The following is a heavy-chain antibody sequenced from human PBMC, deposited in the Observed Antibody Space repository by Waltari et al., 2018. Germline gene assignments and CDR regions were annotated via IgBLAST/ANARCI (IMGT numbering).Heavy chain of an antibody. CDR2: INHSGST. V-gene: IGHV4-34*01. D-gene: IGHD3-10*01. J-gene: IGHJ4*02. Sequence: QVQLQQWGAGLLKPSETLSLTCAVYGGSFSGYYWSWIRQPPGKGLEWIGEINHSGSTNYNPSLKSRVTISVDTSKNQFSLKLSSVTAADTAVYYCARVYGSDQVRIGFDYWGQGTLVTVSS. CDR3: ARVYGSDQVRIGFDY. CDR1: GGSFSGYY.